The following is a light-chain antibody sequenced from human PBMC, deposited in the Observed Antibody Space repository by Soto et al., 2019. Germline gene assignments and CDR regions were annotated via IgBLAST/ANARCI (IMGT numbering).Light chain of an antibody. CDR3: QQAYKFPLT. Sequence: GERVTITCRASQGVYSWVAWYQQAPGKAPKLLISAASTLRGGVPSRFSGSGSGTDFTLTISSLQPEDVATYYCQQAYKFPLTFGGGTKVEIK. J-gene: IGKJ4*01. CDR1: QGVYSW. CDR2: AAS. V-gene: IGKV1D-12*01.